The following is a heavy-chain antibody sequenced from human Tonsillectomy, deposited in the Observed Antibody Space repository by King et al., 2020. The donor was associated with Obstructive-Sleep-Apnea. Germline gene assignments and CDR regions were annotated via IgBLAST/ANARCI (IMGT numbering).Heavy chain of an antibody. CDR2: ISSSSSTI. V-gene: IGHV3-48*04. Sequence: VQLGESGGGLVQPGGSLILSCASSVFTCSYYSMNWFGQAPGKGVEGVSCISSSSSTIYYADPVKGRFTISRDNAKNSMYRQMNSLRAEETAVYDCAREGTMVATGGFDFWGQGTLVTVSS. D-gene: IGHD5-12*01. CDR3: AREGTMVATGGFDF. CDR1: VFTCSYYS. J-gene: IGHJ4*02.